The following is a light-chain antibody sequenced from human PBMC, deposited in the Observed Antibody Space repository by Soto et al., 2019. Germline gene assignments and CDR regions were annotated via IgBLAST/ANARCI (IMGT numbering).Light chain of an antibody. CDR1: SSDVGGYNY. Sequence: QSALTQPASVSGSPGQSITISCTGTSSDVGGYNYVSWYQQHPGKAPKLMIYDVSNRPSGVSNRFYGSKSGNTASLTISGLQAEDEADYYCSSYTRSSTLHVFGTGTKLTVL. CDR3: SSYTRSSTLHV. J-gene: IGLJ1*01. V-gene: IGLV2-14*01. CDR2: DVS.